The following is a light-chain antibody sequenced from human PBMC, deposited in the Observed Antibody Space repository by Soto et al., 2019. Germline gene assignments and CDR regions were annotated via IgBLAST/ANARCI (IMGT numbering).Light chain of an antibody. CDR2: KAS. Sequence: EIQMTQSPSTLSRSVGDRVTITCRASQTISSWLAWYQQKPGKAPKLLIYKASTLKSGVPSRFSGSGPGTEFTLTISSLQPDDFATYYCQHYNSYSEAFGQGTRWIS. CDR1: QTISSW. CDR3: QHYNSYSEA. J-gene: IGKJ1*01. V-gene: IGKV1-5*03.